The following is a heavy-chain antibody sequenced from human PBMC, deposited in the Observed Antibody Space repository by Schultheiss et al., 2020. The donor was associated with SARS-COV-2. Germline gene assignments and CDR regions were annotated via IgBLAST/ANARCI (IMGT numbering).Heavy chain of an antibody. CDR1: GFTFSSYA. Sequence: GGSLRLSCAASGFTFSSYAMHWVRQAPGKGLEWVAVISYDGSNKYYADSVKGRFTISRDNSKNTLYLQMHSLRAEDTAVYYCARDPDRGWAFDIWGQGTMVTVSS. CDR2: ISYDGSNK. J-gene: IGHJ3*02. CDR3: ARDPDRGWAFDI. V-gene: IGHV3-30*07. D-gene: IGHD3-10*01.